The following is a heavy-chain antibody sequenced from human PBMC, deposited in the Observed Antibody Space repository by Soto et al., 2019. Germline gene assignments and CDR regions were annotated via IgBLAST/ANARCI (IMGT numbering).Heavy chain of an antibody. CDR1: GFTFSSFA. D-gene: IGHD3-22*01. Sequence: GGSLRLSCSASGFTFSSFAMHWVRQAPGKGLEYVSGISSNGINIYYADSLKGRFTISRDNAKKSLYLQMNSLRAEDTAVYYCARDEDYYDSGPSWGQGTLVTVSS. CDR3: ARDEDYYDSGPS. CDR2: ISSNGINI. J-gene: IGHJ5*02. V-gene: IGHV3-64*04.